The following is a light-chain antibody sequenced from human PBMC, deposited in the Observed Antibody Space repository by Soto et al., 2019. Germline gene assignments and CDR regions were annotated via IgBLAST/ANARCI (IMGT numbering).Light chain of an antibody. CDR1: QSVSGSY. CDR2: GAS. V-gene: IGKV3-20*01. Sequence: EIVLTQSPGTLSLSPGQRATLSCRASQSVSGSYLAWYRQKPGQAPRVLIYGASSRATGIPDRFSGSGSGTDFILTISRLEPEDFAVYYCQQYGSSPITFGQGTRLEIK. J-gene: IGKJ5*01. CDR3: QQYGSSPIT.